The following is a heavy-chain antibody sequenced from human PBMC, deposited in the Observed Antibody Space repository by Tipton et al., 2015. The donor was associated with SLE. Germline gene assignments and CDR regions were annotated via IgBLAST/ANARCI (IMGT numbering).Heavy chain of an antibody. V-gene: IGHV3-53*05. CDR3: VKDRGAEFYGSYAHF. CDR2: LYSGGST. D-gene: IGHD1-26*01. J-gene: IGHJ4*02. Sequence: SLRLSCAASGFTVSDNYMNWVRQAPGKGLEWVSVLYSGGSTYYADAVKGRFTISRDNSKNALYLQMNSLRTEDSALYYCVKDRGAEFYGSYAHFWGQGTLVTVSS. CDR1: GFTVSDNY.